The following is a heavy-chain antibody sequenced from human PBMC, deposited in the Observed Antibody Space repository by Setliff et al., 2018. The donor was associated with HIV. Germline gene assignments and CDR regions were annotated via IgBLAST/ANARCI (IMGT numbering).Heavy chain of an antibody. CDR3: GRQVPVPGVAVTPIDY. J-gene: IGHJ4*02. V-gene: IGHV4-59*08. Sequence: SETLSLTCTVSGGSISSYYWTWLRQFPGKGLEWIGFIFYTGSTTYNPSFNSRVTITVDTSKNQLPLKLSSVTAADTAVYYCGRQVPVPGVAVTPIDYWGQGTLVTVSS. CDR1: GGSISSYY. CDR2: IFYTGST. D-gene: IGHD3-22*01.